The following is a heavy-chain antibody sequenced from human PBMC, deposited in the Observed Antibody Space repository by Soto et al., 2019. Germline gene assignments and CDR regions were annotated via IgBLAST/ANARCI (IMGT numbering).Heavy chain of an antibody. Sequence: GGSLRLSCAASGFTFSSYWMHWVRQAPGKGLVWVSRINSDGSSTSYADSVKGRFTISRDNAKNTLYLQMNSLRAEDTAVYYCARIYPHRDDILTGYYPFDYWGQGTLVTVSS. V-gene: IGHV3-74*01. CDR2: INSDGSST. CDR3: ARIYPHRDDILTGYYPFDY. J-gene: IGHJ4*02. CDR1: GFTFSSYW. D-gene: IGHD3-9*01.